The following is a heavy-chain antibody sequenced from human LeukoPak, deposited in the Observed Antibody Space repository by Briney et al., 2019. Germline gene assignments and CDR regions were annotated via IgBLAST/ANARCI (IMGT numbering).Heavy chain of an antibody. CDR2: INPNSGGT. V-gene: IGHV1-2*02. D-gene: IGHD1-26*01. J-gene: IGHJ4*02. CDR1: GYTFTGYY. CDR3: ASSFIVGATTPGY. Sequence: GASVKVSCKASGYTFTGYYLHWVRQAPGQGLEWMGWINPNSGGTNYAQKFQGRVTMTRDTSISTAYMELSRLRSDDTAVYYCASSFIVGATTPGYWGQGTLVTVSS.